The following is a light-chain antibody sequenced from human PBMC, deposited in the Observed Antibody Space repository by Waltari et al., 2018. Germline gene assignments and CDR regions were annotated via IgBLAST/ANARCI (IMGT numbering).Light chain of an antibody. J-gene: IGLJ3*02. Sequence: QSALTQPASVSGSPGQSITISCTGTSSDVGAYNSVSWYQHHPGKAPKLMIYDVIKLPSGVSPRLSASKSDDTASLTISGLQAEDEADYYCSSYTSSSTLVFGGGTKLTVL. CDR1: SSDVGAYNS. CDR2: DVI. CDR3: SSYTSSSTLV. V-gene: IGLV2-14*03.